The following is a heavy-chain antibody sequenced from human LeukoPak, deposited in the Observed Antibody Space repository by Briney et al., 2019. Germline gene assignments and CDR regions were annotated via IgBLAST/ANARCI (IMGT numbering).Heavy chain of an antibody. V-gene: IGHV3-21*01. Sequence: PGGSLRLSCAASGFTFRSYSWNWVRQAPGKGLEWVSSISGSSSYIYYADSVEGRFTISRDNAKNSLYLQMNSLRAEDTAVYYCARTGYYGMDVWGQGTTVTVSS. D-gene: IGHD3-10*01. CDR3: ARTGYYGMDV. CDR1: GFTFRSYS. J-gene: IGHJ6*02. CDR2: ISGSSSYI.